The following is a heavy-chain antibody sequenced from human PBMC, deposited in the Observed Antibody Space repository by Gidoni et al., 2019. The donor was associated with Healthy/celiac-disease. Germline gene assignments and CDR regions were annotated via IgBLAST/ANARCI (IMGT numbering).Heavy chain of an antibody. D-gene: IGHD2-2*01. J-gene: IGHJ6*02. Sequence: QVQLVQSGAEVTKPGSSVKVSCQASGGTFSSSAIIWVRQAPGQGLEWMGGIIPIFGTANYAQKFQGRVTITADESTSTAYMELSSLRSEDTAVYYCARGLTSPGRNYCSSTSCYSVYSLSYGMDVWGQGTTVTVSS. CDR1: GGTFSSSA. CDR2: IIPIFGTA. V-gene: IGHV1-69*01. CDR3: ARGLTSPGRNYCSSTSCYSVYSLSYGMDV.